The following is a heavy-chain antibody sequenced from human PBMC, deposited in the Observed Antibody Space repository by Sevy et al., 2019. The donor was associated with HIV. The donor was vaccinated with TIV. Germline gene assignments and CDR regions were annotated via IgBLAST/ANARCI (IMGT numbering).Heavy chain of an antibody. Sequence: SETVSLTCVVSGYSISSGYYWGWVRQPPGKGLQWIGNIYHRGHTYYNPSLQSRATLSVETSKNQFSLKMTSVTATDTAVYYCVRGSGGDRLDYYGLDVWGQGTTVTVSS. CDR1: GYSISSGYY. J-gene: IGHJ6*02. D-gene: IGHD2-15*01. V-gene: IGHV4-38-2*01. CDR2: IYHRGHT. CDR3: VRGSGGDRLDYYGLDV.